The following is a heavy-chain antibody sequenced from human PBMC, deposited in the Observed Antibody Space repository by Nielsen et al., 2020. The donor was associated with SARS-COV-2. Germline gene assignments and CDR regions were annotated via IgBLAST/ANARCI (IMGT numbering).Heavy chain of an antibody. CDR3: ARVVDPLFYYYYGMDV. D-gene: IGHD2-2*01. CDR1: GFTFSSYA. V-gene: IGHV3-30*04. CDR2: ISYDGSNK. Sequence: GESLKISCAASGFTFSSYAMHWGRQASGKGREWVAVISYDGSNKYYADAVKGRFTISRDNAKNSLYLQMNSLRAEDTALYHCARVVDPLFYYYYGMDVWGQGTTVTVSS. J-gene: IGHJ6*02.